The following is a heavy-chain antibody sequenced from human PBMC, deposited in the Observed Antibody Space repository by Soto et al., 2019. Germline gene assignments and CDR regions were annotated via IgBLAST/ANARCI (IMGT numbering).Heavy chain of an antibody. Sequence: QVQLQQWGAGLLKPSETLSLTCDVSGGSFSDYHWCWIRQPPGKGLEGIGKINHSGSATYHPSLTTRVTLSVDMAKNQFSLELSSVTAADTAVYYCASGRHHETSGYYFGGWDHVTHWGLATLVT. D-gene: IGHD3-22*01. V-gene: IGHV4-34*01. CDR2: INHSGSA. CDR1: GGSFSDYH. CDR3: ASGRHHETSGYYFGGWDHVTH. J-gene: IGHJ4*02.